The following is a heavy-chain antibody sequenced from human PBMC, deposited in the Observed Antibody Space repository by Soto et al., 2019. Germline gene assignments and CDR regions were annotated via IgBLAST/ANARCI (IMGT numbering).Heavy chain of an antibody. Sequence: KSSETLSLTCTVSGGSISSYYWSWIRQPPGKGLEWIGYIYYSGSTNYNPSLKSRVTISVDTSKNQFSLKLSSVTAADTAVYYCASSSSGSFSNFDYWGQGTLVTVSS. CDR2: IYYSGST. CDR1: GGSISSYY. CDR3: ASSSSGSFSNFDY. D-gene: IGHD1-26*01. J-gene: IGHJ4*02. V-gene: IGHV4-59*01.